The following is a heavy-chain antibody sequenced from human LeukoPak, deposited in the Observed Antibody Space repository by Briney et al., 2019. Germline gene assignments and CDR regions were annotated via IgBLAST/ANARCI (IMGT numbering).Heavy chain of an antibody. Sequence: SGGSLRLSCAASGFTFSNNYMSWVRQAPGKGLEWVSVIYSGGSTFYADSVKGRFTISRDNSKNTLYLQMNSLRAEDTAVYYCASDSYSPEYFQHWGQGTLVTVSS. V-gene: IGHV3-66*01. CDR1: GFTFSNNY. CDR2: IYSGGST. D-gene: IGHD2-15*01. CDR3: ASDSYSPEYFQH. J-gene: IGHJ1*01.